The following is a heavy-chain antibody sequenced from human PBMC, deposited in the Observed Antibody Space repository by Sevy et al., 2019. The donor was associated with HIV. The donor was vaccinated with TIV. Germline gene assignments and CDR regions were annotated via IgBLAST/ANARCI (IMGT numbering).Heavy chain of an antibody. CDR3: AKALGYCSSTSCHYYYYYGMDV. V-gene: IGHV3-23*01. Sequence: GGSLRLSWAASGFTFSSYAMSWVRQAPGKGLEWVSAISGSGGSTNYADSVKGRFTISRDNSKNTLYLQMNSLRAEDTAVYYCAKALGYCSSTSCHYYYYYGMDVWGQGTTVTVSS. CDR2: ISGSGGST. D-gene: IGHD2-2*01. J-gene: IGHJ6*02. CDR1: GFTFSSYA.